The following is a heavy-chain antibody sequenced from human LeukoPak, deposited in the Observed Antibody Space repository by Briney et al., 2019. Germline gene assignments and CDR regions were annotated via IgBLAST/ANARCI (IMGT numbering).Heavy chain of an antibody. CDR2: ISSSSSTI. CDR1: GFTFSSYS. CDR3: ARAQYYYDSSGYAPGGDY. V-gene: IGHV3-48*01. Sequence: LAGGSLRLSCAASGFTFSSYSMNWVRQAPGKGLEWVSYISSSSSTIYYADSVKGRFTISRDNAKNSLYLQMNSLRAKDTAVYYCARAQYYYDSSGYAPGGDYWGQGTLVTVSS. D-gene: IGHD3-22*01. J-gene: IGHJ4*02.